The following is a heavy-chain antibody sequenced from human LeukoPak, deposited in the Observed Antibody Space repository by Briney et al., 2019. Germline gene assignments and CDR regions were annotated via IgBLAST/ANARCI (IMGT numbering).Heavy chain of an antibody. CDR1: GGSISNYY. CDR2: IYYSGST. D-gene: IGHD1-26*01. CDR3: ARVRVNGRYFDY. Sequence: SETLSLTCTVSGGSISNYYWSWIRQPPGKGLEWIGYIYYSGSTNYNPSLKSRVTISVDTSKNQFSVKLSSVTAADTAVYYCARVRVNGRYFDYWGQGTLVTVSS. J-gene: IGHJ4*02. V-gene: IGHV4-59*01.